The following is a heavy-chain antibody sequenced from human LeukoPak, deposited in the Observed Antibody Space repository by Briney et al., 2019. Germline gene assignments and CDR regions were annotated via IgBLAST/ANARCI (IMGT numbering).Heavy chain of an antibody. J-gene: IGHJ3*02. Sequence: SETLSLTCTVSAGSISSYYWNWIRQPPGKGLEWIGYISYTGNTKHNPSLKSRVTISVDTSKNQFSLKLSSVTAADTAVYYCARHRQYDTDAFDIWGQGTMVTVSS. CDR3: ARHRQYDTDAFDI. V-gene: IGHV4-59*08. D-gene: IGHD3-22*01. CDR2: ISYTGNT. CDR1: AGSISSYY.